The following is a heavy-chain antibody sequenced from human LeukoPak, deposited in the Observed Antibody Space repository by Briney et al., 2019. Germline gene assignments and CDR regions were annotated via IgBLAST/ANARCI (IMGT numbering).Heavy chain of an antibody. CDR3: ARDQARGSGTYYPNWFDP. CDR2: ISAYNGNT. J-gene: IGHJ5*02. D-gene: IGHD3-10*01. Sequence: ASEKVSCKTSGYTFTSFGISWVRQAPGQGLEWMGWISAYNGNTNYAQNLQGRVTMTTDTSTSTAYMELRSLRSDDTAVYYCARDQARGSGTYYPNWFDPWGQGTLVTVSS. V-gene: IGHV1-18*01. CDR1: GYTFTSFG.